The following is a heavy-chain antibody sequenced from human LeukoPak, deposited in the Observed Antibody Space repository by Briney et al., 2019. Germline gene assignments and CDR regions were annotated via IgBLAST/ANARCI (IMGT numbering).Heavy chain of an antibody. CDR2: ISSTISYK. D-gene: IGHD2-2*01. CDR1: GFSFSDYS. CDR3: ARETNQLQIDY. J-gene: IGHJ4*02. V-gene: IGHV3-21*01. Sequence: GGSLRLSCAASGFSFSDYSMNWVRQGPGKGLEWVSSISSTISYKYYADSMKGRFTISRDNAKNSLNLQMNSLRAEDTAVYYCARETNQLQIDYWGQGTLVTVSS.